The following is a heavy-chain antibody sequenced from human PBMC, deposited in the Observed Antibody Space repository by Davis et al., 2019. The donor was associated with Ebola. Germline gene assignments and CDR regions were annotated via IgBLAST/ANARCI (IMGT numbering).Heavy chain of an antibody. Sequence: SETLSLTCTVSGYSISSGYYWGWIRQPPGKGLEWIGYIYYSGSTNYNPSLKSRVTISVDKSKNQFSLKLSSVTAADTAVYYCARMTTVTTALTYYYYGMDVWGKGTTVTVSS. CDR3: ARMTTVTTALTYYYYGMDV. CDR1: GYSISSGYY. J-gene: IGHJ6*04. CDR2: IYYSGST. D-gene: IGHD4-17*01. V-gene: IGHV4-61*05.